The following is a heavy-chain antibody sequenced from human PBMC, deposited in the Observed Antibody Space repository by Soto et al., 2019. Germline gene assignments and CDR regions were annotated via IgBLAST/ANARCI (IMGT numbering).Heavy chain of an antibody. D-gene: IGHD5-12*01. V-gene: IGHV3-23*04. J-gene: IGHJ3*01. CDR2: ISGGSART. CDR1: GFTIRNYA. Sequence: EVQVVESGGDLVQPGGSLRLSCAASGFTIRNYAMSWVRQAPGKALEWVSGISGGSARTYYADSVKGRFTIFKDNSKNTLYLQMSSLRVEDTAVYHCEGSWTWGQGTMVTVSS. CDR3: EGSWT.